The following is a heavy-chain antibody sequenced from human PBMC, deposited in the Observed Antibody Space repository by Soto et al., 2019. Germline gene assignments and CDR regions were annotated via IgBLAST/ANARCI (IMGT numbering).Heavy chain of an antibody. J-gene: IGHJ4*02. CDR2: INPNSGGT. V-gene: IGHV1-2*02. CDR3: ARGYSSGWLYFDY. D-gene: IGHD6-19*01. CDR1: GYTFTGYY. Sequence: ASVKVSCKASGYTFTGYYMHWVRQAPGQGLEWMGWINPNSGGTNYAQKFQGRVTMTRDTSISTAYMELSRLRSDDTAVYYCARGYSSGWLYFDYWGQGTLVTVS.